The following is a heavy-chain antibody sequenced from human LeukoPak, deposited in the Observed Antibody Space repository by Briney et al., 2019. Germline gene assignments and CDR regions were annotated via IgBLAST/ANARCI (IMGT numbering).Heavy chain of an antibody. V-gene: IGHV5-51*01. CDR1: GYSFTSYW. CDR3: ARSYSSSWQYYYDSSGYPVGYMDV. J-gene: IGHJ6*03. Sequence: GESLKISCKGSGYSFTSYWIGWVRQMPGKGLEWMGIIYPGDSDTGYSPSFQGQVTISADKSISTAYLQWSSLKASDTAMYYCARSYSSSWQYYYDSSGYPVGYMDVWGKGTTVTVSS. CDR2: IYPGDSDT. D-gene: IGHD3-22*01.